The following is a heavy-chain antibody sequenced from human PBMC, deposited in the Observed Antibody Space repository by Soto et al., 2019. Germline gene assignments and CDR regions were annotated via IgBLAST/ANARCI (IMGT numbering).Heavy chain of an antibody. D-gene: IGHD2-15*01. V-gene: IGHV6-1*01. CDR1: GDSVSSNSAA. CDR2: TYYRSKWYN. J-gene: IGHJ4*02. CDR3: ARGGFFQFNEEEYSTGGSCYSAGEFDY. Sequence: SHTLSLTCAISGDSVSSNSAAWNWIMQSPSRGLEWLGRTYYRSKWYNDYAVSVKSRITINPDTSKNQFSLQLNSVTPEDTAVYYCARGGFFQFNEEEYSTGGSCYSAGEFDYWGQGTLVTVSS.